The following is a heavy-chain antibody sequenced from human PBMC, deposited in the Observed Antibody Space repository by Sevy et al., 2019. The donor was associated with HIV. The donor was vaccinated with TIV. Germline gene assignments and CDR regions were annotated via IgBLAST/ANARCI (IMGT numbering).Heavy chain of an antibody. CDR2: INPISGGT. CDR1: GHTFTAYY. CDR3: ATPRAPSSGDDCNDLDY. D-gene: IGHD2-21*02. Sequence: ASVKVSCKASGHTFTAYYVHWVRQAPGQGLEWMGWINPISGGTNYAQKFQGRVTMTSDTSISTTYMDLSRLTSDHTAVYYCATPRAPSSGDDCNDLDYWGQGTLVTVSS. J-gene: IGHJ4*02. V-gene: IGHV1-2*02.